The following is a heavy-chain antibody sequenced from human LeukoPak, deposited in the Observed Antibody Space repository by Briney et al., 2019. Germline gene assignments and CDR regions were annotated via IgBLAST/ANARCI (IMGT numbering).Heavy chain of an antibody. Sequence: SETLSLTCTVSGGSISSGNYYWGWIRQPPGKGLEWIGNIYYSGSTYYNPSLKSRVTVSVDTSKNQFSLKLSSVTAADTAVYYCARRGYSYDYFDYWGQGTLVTVSS. D-gene: IGHD5-18*01. CDR2: IYYSGST. J-gene: IGHJ4*02. V-gene: IGHV4-39*01. CDR1: GGSISSGNYY. CDR3: ARRGYSYDYFDY.